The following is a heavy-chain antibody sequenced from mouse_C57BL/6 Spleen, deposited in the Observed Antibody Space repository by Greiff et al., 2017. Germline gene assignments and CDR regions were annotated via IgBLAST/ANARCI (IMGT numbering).Heavy chain of an antibody. Sequence: VQLQQSGPELVKPGASVTISCKASGYTFTDYYMNWVKQSHGKSLEWIGDINPNNGGTSYNQKFKGKATLTVDKSSSTAYMELRSLTSEDSAVYYCADITTVGDYAMDYWGQGTSVTVSS. CDR2: INPNNGGT. V-gene: IGHV1-26*01. D-gene: IGHD1-1*01. J-gene: IGHJ4*01. CDR3: ADITTVGDYAMDY. CDR1: GYTFTDYY.